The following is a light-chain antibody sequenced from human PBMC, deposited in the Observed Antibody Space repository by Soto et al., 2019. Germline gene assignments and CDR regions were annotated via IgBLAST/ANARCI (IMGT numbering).Light chain of an antibody. V-gene: IGKV3-15*01. CDR1: QSIGST. CDR3: QHYKSWPLS. J-gene: IGKJ4*01. CDR2: DAS. Sequence: EIVMTQSPATLSVSPGERATLSCRASQSIGSTLAWYQQKPGQTPRLLIYDASTRATGTPARFSGIGSGTEFSLIISSLQSEDFAVYYCQHYKSWPLSFGGGTKVDIK.